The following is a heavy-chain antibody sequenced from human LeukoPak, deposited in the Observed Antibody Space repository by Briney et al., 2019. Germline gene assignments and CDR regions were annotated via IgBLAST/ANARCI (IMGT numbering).Heavy chain of an antibody. D-gene: IGHD4/OR15-4a*01. CDR3: AREGASRYFDY. V-gene: IGHV4-4*02. CDR2: IYLSGGT. Sequence: SETLSLTCTVSGASIXSXXXXXXXXXPPXXGXEWIGEIYLSGGTNYNPSLKSRVTISVDKSKNQFSLKLSSVTAADTALYYCAREGASRYFDYWGQGILVTVSS. J-gene: IGHJ4*02. CDR1: GASIXSXXX.